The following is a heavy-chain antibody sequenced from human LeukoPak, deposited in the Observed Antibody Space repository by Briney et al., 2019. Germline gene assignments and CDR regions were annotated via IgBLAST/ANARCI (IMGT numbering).Heavy chain of an antibody. V-gene: IGHV3-66*02. CDR3: AREELAYCGGDCYSSAFDI. D-gene: IGHD2-21*02. CDR2: IYSAGST. CDR1: GFTVSSNY. J-gene: IGHJ3*02. Sequence: PGGSLRLSCAASGFTVSSNYMSWVRQAPGKGLEWVSVIYSAGSTYYADSVKGRFTISRDNSKNTLYLQMNSLRAEDTAVYYCAREELAYCGGDCYSSAFDIWGQGTMVTVSS.